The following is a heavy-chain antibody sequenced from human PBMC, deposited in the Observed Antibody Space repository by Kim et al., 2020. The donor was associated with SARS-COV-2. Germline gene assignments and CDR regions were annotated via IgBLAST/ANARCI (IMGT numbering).Heavy chain of an antibody. CDR3: VRRNNGPSRRYFDV. CDR1: GVSMKTGSFF. V-gene: IGHV4-39*01. CDR2: VHYSGKS. D-gene: IGHD2-8*01. J-gene: IGHJ4*02. Sequence: SETLSLTCSVSGVSMKTGSFFWGWVRQSPRKGLEWIGSVHYSGKSYKNPSLESRVTMSVDTSKNQFSLKLNSVTAADTALYFCVRRNNGPSRRYFDVWGQGSLVSVS.